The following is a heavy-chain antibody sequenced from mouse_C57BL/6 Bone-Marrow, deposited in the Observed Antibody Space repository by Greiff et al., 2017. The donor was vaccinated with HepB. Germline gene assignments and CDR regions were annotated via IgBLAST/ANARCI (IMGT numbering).Heavy chain of an antibody. D-gene: IGHD2-3*01. CDR3: ARRGWLFPAWFAY. CDR2: IFPGSGST. J-gene: IGHJ3*01. CDR1: GYTFTDYY. V-gene: IGHV1-75*01. Sequence: VQLQQSGPELVKPGASVKISCKASGYTFTDYYINWVKQRPGQGLEWIGWIFPGSGSTYYNEKFKGKATLTVDKSSSTAYMLLSSLTSEDSAVYFCARRGWLFPAWFAYWGQGTLVTVSA.